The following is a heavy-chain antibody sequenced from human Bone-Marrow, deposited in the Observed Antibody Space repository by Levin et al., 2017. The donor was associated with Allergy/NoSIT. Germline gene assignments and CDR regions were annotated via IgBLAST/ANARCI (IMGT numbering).Heavy chain of an antibody. V-gene: IGHV3-23*01. Sequence: GESLKISCAASGFTFSNYAISWVRQAPGKGLEWLSIISGTSSTIYYAGPVKGRFTISRDNSKSTVYLQMKSLRAEDTGGYYCVSYRDGPYIHIAYWGQGTLVTVSS. D-gene: IGHD2-15*01. CDR2: ISGTSSTI. CDR1: GFTFSNYA. J-gene: IGHJ4*02. CDR3: VSYRDGPYIHIAY.